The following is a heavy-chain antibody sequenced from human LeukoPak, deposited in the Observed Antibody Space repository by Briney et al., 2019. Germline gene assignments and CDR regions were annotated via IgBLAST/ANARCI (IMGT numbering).Heavy chain of an antibody. J-gene: IGHJ4*02. D-gene: IGHD6-13*01. Sequence: GGSLRLSCAASGFTFSSYEMNWVRQAPGKGLEWVSYISSSGSTIYYADSVKGRFTISRDNAKNSLYLQMNSLRAEDTAVYYCARAPPRVTAAGYDCWGQGTLVTVSS. CDR3: ARAPPRVTAAGYDC. CDR2: ISSSGSTI. CDR1: GFTFSSYE. V-gene: IGHV3-48*03.